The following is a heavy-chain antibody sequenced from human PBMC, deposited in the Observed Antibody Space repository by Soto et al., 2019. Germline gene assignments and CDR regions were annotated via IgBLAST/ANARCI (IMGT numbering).Heavy chain of an antibody. V-gene: IGHV6-1*01. J-gene: IGHJ6*02. CDR3: ARETVGSSSSYYYYGMDV. CDR2: TYYRSKWYN. CDR1: GYSVSSNSAA. Sequence: QTLSLTCAISGYSVSSNSAAWNWIRQSPSRGLEWLGRTYYRSKWYNDYAVSVKSRITINPDTSKNQFSLQLNSVTPEDTAVYYCARETVGSSSSYYYYGMDVWGQGTTVTVSS. D-gene: IGHD6-6*01.